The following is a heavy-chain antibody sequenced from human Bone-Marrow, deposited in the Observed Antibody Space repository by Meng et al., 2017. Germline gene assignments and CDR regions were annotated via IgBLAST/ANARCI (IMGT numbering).Heavy chain of an antibody. V-gene: IGHV4-59*11. D-gene: IGHD3-22*01. CDR3: GRQPYYYDSSGYKGNARDI. CDR1: GDSISSHY. J-gene: IGHJ3*02. CDR2: IYYIGST. Sequence: QVQLQESGPGLVKPSETLPLTCTVSGDSISSHYWSWIRQPPGKGLEWIGYIYYIGSTNYNPSLKSRVTISVDTSKNQVSLKLSSVTAADTAVYYCGRQPYYYDSSGYKGNARDIWGQGTMVTVSS.